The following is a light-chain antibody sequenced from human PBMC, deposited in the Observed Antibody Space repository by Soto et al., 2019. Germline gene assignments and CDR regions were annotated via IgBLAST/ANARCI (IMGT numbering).Light chain of an antibody. V-gene: IGKV1-39*01. Sequence: DIQMTRSPSSLSASVGDRVTITCRASQSIYSSLNWYHQKPGKAPKLLIYAASNLQSGVPSRFSGSGSGTDFTLSISSLQPEDFATYYCQQSYSAPYTFGQGTKVDIK. CDR1: QSIYSS. J-gene: IGKJ2*01. CDR3: QQSYSAPYT. CDR2: AAS.